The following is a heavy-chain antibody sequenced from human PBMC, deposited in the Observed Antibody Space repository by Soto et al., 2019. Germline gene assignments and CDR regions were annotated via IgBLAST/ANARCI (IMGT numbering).Heavy chain of an antibody. D-gene: IGHD1-26*01. V-gene: IGHV3-23*01. Sequence: GSLRLSCAASGFTFSSYAMSWVRQAPGKGLEWVSAISGSGSSTYYADSVKGRFTISRDNSKNTLYLQMNSLRAEDTAVYYCEKVFGSSFFDYWGQGTLVTVSS. CDR2: ISGSGSST. J-gene: IGHJ4*02. CDR1: GFTFSSYA. CDR3: EKVFGSSFFDY.